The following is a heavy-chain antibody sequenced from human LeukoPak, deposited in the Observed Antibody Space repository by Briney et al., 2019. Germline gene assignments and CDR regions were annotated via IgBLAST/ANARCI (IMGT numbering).Heavy chain of an antibody. V-gene: IGHV3-48*02. Sequence: GGSLRLSCVVSGFTFSSYSMYWVRQAPGKGLEWISYISSSSTTIYYADSVKGRFTISRDNAKNSLYLQMNSLRDEDTAVYYCARDLYFWGQGTLVTVSS. J-gene: IGHJ4*02. CDR2: ISSSSTTI. CDR1: GFTFSSYS. D-gene: IGHD2-15*01. CDR3: ARDLYF.